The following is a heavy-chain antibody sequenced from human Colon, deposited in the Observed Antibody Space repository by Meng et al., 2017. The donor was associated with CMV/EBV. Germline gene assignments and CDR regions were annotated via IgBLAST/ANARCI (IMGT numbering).Heavy chain of an antibody. CDR1: GFTFRTSW. V-gene: IGHV3-74*01. CDR3: PREDFTTSSFDF. Sequence: GESLKISCAASGFTFRTSWMHWVRQAPGKGLVWVSRINSYGSSINYADFVKGRFTISRDNAKNMVYLQMNNVTADDTALYYCPREDFTTSSFDFWGQGTLVTVSS. J-gene: IGHJ4*02. D-gene: IGHD3-22*01. CDR2: INSYGSSI.